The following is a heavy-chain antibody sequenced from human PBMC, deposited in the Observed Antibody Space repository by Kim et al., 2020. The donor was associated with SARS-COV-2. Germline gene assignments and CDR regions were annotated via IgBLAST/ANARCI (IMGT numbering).Heavy chain of an antibody. V-gene: IGHV1-8*01. J-gene: IGHJ4*02. CDR1: GYTFSNYD. CDR2: MSPHSCLS. CDR3: ARGVGSGQDY. Sequence: ASVKVSCKVFGYTFSNYDVNWVRQAAGQGPEWMGWMSPHSCLSVSAQNFQGRLTMTGDASLSTFYMELSRLRSDDTAVYYCARGVGSGQDYWGQGTLVTVSS. D-gene: IGHD6-19*01.